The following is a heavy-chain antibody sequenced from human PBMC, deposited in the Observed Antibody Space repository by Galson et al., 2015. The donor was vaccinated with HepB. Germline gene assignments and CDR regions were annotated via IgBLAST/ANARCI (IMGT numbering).Heavy chain of an antibody. CDR3: ARGIVAPISDAFDI. J-gene: IGHJ3*02. D-gene: IGHD3-22*01. CDR1: GFTFSTYG. CDR2: ISYDGSNK. Sequence: SLRLSCAASGFTFSTYGMHWVRQAPGKGLEWVALISYDGSNKYYADSVKGRFTISRDNSKNTLYLQMNSLRAEDTAVYYCARGIVAPISDAFDIWGQGTMVTVSS. V-gene: IGHV3-30*03.